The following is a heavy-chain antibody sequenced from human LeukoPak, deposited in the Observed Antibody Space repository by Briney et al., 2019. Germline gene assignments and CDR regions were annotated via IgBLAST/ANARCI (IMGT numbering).Heavy chain of an antibody. D-gene: IGHD3-16*01. CDR1: GGSFSGYY. CDR3: ARHRGVRFDP. CDR2: INHSGST. Sequence: SETLSLTCAVYGGSFSGYYWSWIRQPPGKGLGWVGEINHSGSTNYNPSLKSRVTISVDTSKNQFSLKLSSVTAADTAVYYCARHRGVRFDPWGQGTLVTVSS. V-gene: IGHV4-34*01. J-gene: IGHJ5*02.